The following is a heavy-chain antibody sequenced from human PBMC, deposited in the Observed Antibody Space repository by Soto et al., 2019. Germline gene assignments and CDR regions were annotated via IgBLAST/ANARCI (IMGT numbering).Heavy chain of an antibody. J-gene: IGHJ3*01. Sequence: QGQLVQSGAEVKTPGASVKVSCHASGYTFTDYGINWVRQAPGQGLEWLAWISTYNGKTHHVSTVQGRLTLTTDTSTSTTYMDLRSLRSDDTAVYYCARGGGNYGPGAVDVWGQGKMVTVSS. CDR3: ARGGGNYGPGAVDV. CDR2: ISTYNGKT. D-gene: IGHD3-16*01. V-gene: IGHV1-18*04. CDR1: GYTFTDYG.